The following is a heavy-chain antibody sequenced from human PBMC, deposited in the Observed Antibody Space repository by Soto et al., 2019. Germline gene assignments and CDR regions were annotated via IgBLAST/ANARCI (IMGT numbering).Heavy chain of an antibody. V-gene: IGHV2-26*01. CDR1: GFSLSKARMG. CDR2: IFWNDER. J-gene: IGHJ4*02. Sequence: QVTLKESGPVLVKPTETLTLTCTVSGFSLSKARMGVSWIRQPPGKALEWLAHIFWNDERSYSTSLKSRLTISKDTSKSQVVLTMTNMDPVDTGTYYCTRALRDELPTYYFDSCGQGTLVTVSS. CDR3: TRALRDELPTYYFDS. D-gene: IGHD1-7*01.